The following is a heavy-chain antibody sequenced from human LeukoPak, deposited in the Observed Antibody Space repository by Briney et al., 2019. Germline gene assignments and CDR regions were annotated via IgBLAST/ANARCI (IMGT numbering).Heavy chain of an antibody. J-gene: IGHJ4*02. CDR1: GFTFSSYA. D-gene: IGHD1-1*01. CDR2: LRGDGST. Sequence: GGSLRLSCAASGFTFSSYAMSWVRQAPARGLEWVSSLRGDGSTFYADSVKGRFALSRDESRNTVYFQLNSLRVEDTAVYYCAKASWVSNGDAVLWGQGTLVTVFS. V-gene: IGHV3-23*01. CDR3: AKASWVSNGDAVL.